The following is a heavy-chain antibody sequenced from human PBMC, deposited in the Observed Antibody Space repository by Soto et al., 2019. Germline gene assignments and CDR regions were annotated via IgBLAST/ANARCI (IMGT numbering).Heavy chain of an antibody. Sequence: QVQLVQSGAEVKKPGSSVKVSCKASGGTFSSYTISWVRQAPGQGLEWMGRIIPILGIANYAQKFQGRVTITADKSTSTAYMELSRLRSEDTAVYYSARDQYCSSTSCPGDYWGQGTLVTVCS. J-gene: IGHJ4*02. CDR1: GGTFSSYT. D-gene: IGHD2-2*01. CDR3: ARDQYCSSTSCPGDY. V-gene: IGHV1-69*08. CDR2: IIPILGIA.